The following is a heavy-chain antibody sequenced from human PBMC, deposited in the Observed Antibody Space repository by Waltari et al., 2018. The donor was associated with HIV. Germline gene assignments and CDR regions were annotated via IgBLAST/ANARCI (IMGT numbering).Heavy chain of an antibody. CDR3: ASGIAGWDM. V-gene: IGHV3-74*01. J-gene: IGHJ6*02. Sequence: EEKLVESGGGLVQPGGSLRLSCAAFGFTFSGNWMHWVRQVPGKGLVWVSRINSDGSDTSTADSVKGRFTISRDNAKNTLYLQMNSLRAEDTAVYYCASGIAGWDMWGPGTTVTVSS. D-gene: IGHD1-1*01. CDR2: INSDGSDT. CDR1: GFTFSGNW.